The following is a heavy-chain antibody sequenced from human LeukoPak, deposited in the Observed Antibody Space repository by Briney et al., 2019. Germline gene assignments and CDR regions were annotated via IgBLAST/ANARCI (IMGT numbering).Heavy chain of an antibody. D-gene: IGHD6-13*01. CDR2: INHSGST. CDR1: GGSFSGYY. Sequence: SETLSLTCAVYGGSFSGYYWSWIRQPPGKGLEWIGEINHSGSTNYNPSLKSRVTISVDTSKNRFSLKLSSVTAADTAAYYCARGALRSSRGDYWGQGTLVTVSS. V-gene: IGHV4-34*01. J-gene: IGHJ4*02. CDR3: ARGALRSSRGDY.